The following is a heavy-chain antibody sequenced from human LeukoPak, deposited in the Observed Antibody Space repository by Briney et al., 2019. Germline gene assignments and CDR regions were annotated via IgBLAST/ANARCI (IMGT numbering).Heavy chain of an antibody. J-gene: IGHJ6*02. CDR2: ISGTGGST. V-gene: IGHV3-23*01. D-gene: IGHD4/OR15-4a*01. Sequence: PGGSLRLSCAASEFTFSSFLMSWVRQAPGNGLEWVSGISGTGGSTWYIDSVRGRFTISRDNTKNTFYLHMSSLRVDDTAVYYCARGRLYGMDVWGQGTTVIVSS. CDR3: ARGRLYGMDV. CDR1: EFTFSSFL.